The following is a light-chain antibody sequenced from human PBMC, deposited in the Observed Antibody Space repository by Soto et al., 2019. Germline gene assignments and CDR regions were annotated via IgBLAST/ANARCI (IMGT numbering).Light chain of an antibody. V-gene: IGLV2-14*01. J-gene: IGLJ2*01. CDR1: SSHVGGYNY. Sequence: QSALTQPASVSGSPGQSITISCTGTSSHVGGYNYVSWYQQHPGKAPKLMIYEVSNRPSGVSNRFSGSKSGNTASLTISGLQAEDEADYDCSSYTSSSGVVFGGGTKLTVL. CDR2: EVS. CDR3: SSYTSSSGVV.